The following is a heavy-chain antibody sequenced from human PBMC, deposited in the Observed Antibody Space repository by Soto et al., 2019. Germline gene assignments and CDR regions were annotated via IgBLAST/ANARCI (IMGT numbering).Heavy chain of an antibody. D-gene: IGHD3-16*02. V-gene: IGHV4-39*01. J-gene: IGHJ5*02. Sequence: QLQLQESGPGLVKPSETLSLTCTVSGGSISSSSYYWGWIRQPPGKGLEWIGSIYYSGSTYYNPSLKSRVTISVDTSKNQFSLKLSSVTAADTAVYYCARSKGVIDANWFDPWGQGTLVTVSS. CDR3: ARSKGVIDANWFDP. CDR2: IYYSGST. CDR1: GGSISSSSYY.